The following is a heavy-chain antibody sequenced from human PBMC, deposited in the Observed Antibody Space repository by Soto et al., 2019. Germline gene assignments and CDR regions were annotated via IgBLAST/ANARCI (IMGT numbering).Heavy chain of an antibody. CDR3: ARGGPGRWVYFDY. CDR1: GGSISSGGYY. J-gene: IGHJ4*02. D-gene: IGHD3-10*01. Sequence: SETLSLTCTVSGGSISSGGYYWSWIRQHPGKGLEWIGYIYYSGSTYYNPSLKSRVTISVDTSKNQFSLKLSSVTAADTAVYYCARGGPGRWVYFDYWGKGTLVTVSS. V-gene: IGHV4-31*02. CDR2: IYYSGST.